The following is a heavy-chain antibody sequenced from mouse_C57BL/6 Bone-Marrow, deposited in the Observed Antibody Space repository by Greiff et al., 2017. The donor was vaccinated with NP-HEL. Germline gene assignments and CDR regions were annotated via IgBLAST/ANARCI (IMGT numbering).Heavy chain of an antibody. J-gene: IGHJ2*01. CDR3: AREIYYGSQDY. CDR2: IDPSDSYT. CDR1: GYTFTSYW. V-gene: IGHV1-69*01. D-gene: IGHD1-1*01. Sequence: QVQLQQPGAELVMPGASVKLSCKASGYTFTSYWMHWVKQRPGQGLEWIGGIDPSDSYTNYNQKFKGKSTLTVDKSSSTAYMQLSSLTSEDSAVYYCAREIYYGSQDYWGQGTTLTVSS.